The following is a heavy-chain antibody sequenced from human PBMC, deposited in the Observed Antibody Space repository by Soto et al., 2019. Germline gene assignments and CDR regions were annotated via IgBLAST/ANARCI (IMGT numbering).Heavy chain of an antibody. CDR1: GFTFSSCA. CDR2: ISYDGSNK. Sequence: QVQLVESGGGVVQPGRSLRLSCAASGFTFSSCAMHWVRQAPGKGLEWVAVISYDGSNKYYADSVKGRFTVSRDNSKNTLYLQVNSLRAEDTAVXYXXXXXXXXXXXXXXXXXDYWGQGTLVTVSS. J-gene: IGHJ4*02. CDR3: XXXXXXXXXXXXXXXXDY. V-gene: IGHV3-30-3*01.